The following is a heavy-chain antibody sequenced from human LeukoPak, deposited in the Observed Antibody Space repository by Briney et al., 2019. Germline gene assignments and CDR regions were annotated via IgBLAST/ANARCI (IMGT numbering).Heavy chain of an antibody. D-gene: IGHD1-7*01. Sequence: SGGSLRLACAASGFTFSSDAMHWVRQAPGKGLEWVAVISYDGSNKYYADSVKGRFTISRDNSKNTLYLQMNSLRAEDTAVYYCARGHQSVGNLYNWFDPWGQGTLVTVSS. CDR3: ARGHQSVGNLYNWFDP. CDR1: GFTFSSDA. CDR2: ISYDGSNK. J-gene: IGHJ5*02. V-gene: IGHV3-30-3*01.